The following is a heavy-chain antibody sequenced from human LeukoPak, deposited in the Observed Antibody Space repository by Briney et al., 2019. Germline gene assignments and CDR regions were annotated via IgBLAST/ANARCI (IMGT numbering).Heavy chain of an antibody. CDR3: ARVGGDGLVLRSNWFDP. CDR1: GFTFSTYS. D-gene: IGHD2-21*02. CDR2: ITRGSDYI. V-gene: IGHV3-21*01. Sequence: GESLRLSCAATGFTFSTYSMNWVRQAPGKGLEWVSSITRGSDYIYYADSVKGRFTISRDNAKNALYLQMNTLRAEDTAVYYCARVGGDGLVLRSNWFDPWGREPWSPSPQ. J-gene: IGHJ5*02.